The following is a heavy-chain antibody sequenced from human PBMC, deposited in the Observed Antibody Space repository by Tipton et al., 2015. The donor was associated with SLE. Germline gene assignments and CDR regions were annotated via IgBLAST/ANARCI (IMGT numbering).Heavy chain of an antibody. J-gene: IGHJ3*02. V-gene: IGHV4-59*11. CDR2: IHYSGTT. Sequence: TLSLTCTVSGGVIPNHYWYWIRQPPGKGLEWIGYIHYSGTTHDNTSLKSRVTMSVDMSKNQFSLRLTSVTAADTAVYYCARTLGAIAHTVYDAFDIWGQGRMVTVSS. D-gene: IGHD1-26*01. CDR3: ARTLGAIAHTVYDAFDI. CDR1: GGVIPNHY.